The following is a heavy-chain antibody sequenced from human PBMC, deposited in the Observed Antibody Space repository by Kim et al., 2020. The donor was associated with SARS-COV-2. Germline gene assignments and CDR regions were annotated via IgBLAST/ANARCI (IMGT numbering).Heavy chain of an antibody. CDR3: AAEVCGTSCSGTFYYYYYYMDV. CDR2: IIPIFGTA. CDR1: GGTFSSYA. Sequence: SVKVSCKASGGTFSSYAISWVRQAPGQGLEWMGGIIPIFGTANYAQKFQGRVTITADESTSTAYMELSSLRSEDTAVYYCAAEVCGTSCSGTFYYYYYYMDVWGKGTTVTVSS. J-gene: IGHJ6*03. D-gene: IGHD2-2*01. V-gene: IGHV1-69*13.